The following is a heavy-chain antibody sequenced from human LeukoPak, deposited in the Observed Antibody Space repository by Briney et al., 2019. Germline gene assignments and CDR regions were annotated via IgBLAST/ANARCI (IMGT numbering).Heavy chain of an antibody. CDR2: INPNSGGT. CDR1: GYTFTGYY. V-gene: IGHV1-2*02. CDR3: ATDARGMVSVDFDY. J-gene: IGHJ4*02. D-gene: IGHD5/OR15-5a*01. Sequence: GASVKVSCKASGYTFTGYYMHWVRQAPGQGLEWMGWINPNSGGTNYAQKFQGRVTMTRDTSISTAYMELSSLRSDDTAVYFCATDARGMVSVDFDYWGQGTLVTVSS.